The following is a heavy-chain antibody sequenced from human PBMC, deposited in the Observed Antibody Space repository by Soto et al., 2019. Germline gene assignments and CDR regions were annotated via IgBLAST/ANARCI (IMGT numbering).Heavy chain of an antibody. CDR1: CGSSVDFY. CDR3: ARSVDP. J-gene: IGHJ5*02. V-gene: IGHV4-59*12. Sequence: SETLHLRWTVSCGSSVDFYWGWFRLSPGQGLDWIGYIYYTGTTKYNPSLNIRLTISVDTSKNQFSLKLISVTAADTAVYYCARSVDPRGQGTLVTVSS. CDR2: IYYTGTT.